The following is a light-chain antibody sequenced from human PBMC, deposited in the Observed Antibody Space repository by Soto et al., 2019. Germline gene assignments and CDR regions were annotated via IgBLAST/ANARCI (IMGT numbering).Light chain of an antibody. V-gene: IGLV2-14*01. CDR3: SSYTSSSTPV. Sequence: QSVLTQPASVSGSPGQSITISCTGTSSDVGGYNYVSWYQQHPGKAPKLMICEVSNRPSGVSNRFSGSKSGNTASLTISGLQAEDEADYYCSSYTSSSTPVFGTGTKLTVL. CDR2: EVS. CDR1: SSDVGGYNY. J-gene: IGLJ1*01.